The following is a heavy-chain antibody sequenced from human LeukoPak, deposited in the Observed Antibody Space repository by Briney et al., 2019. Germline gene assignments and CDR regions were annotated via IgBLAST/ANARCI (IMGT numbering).Heavy chain of an antibody. CDR1: GGSISSSSYY. V-gene: IGHV4-39*01. Sequence: SETLSLTCTVSGGSISSSSYYWGWIRQPPGMGLEWIGSVYFSGSTYYNPSLKSRVTIPVDRSKNQFSLKLSSVTAADTAVYYCARHQTVAAGVAFDYWGQGTLVTVSS. CDR3: ARHQTVAAGVAFDY. CDR2: VYFSGST. D-gene: IGHD6-13*01. J-gene: IGHJ4*02.